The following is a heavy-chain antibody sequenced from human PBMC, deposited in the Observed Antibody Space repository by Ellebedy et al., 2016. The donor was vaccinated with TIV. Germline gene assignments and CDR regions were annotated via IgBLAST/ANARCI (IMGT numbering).Heavy chain of an antibody. CDR3: ARSGLTFFAVKDAFDI. J-gene: IGHJ3*02. CDR2: ISSSSTYI. CDR1: GFIFSSYS. Sequence: GGSLRLSCAASGFIFSSYSINWVRQAPGKGLEWVSSISSSSTYIYYADSVKGRFTISRDNAKNSMYLQMNSLRAEDTAVYYCARSGLTFFAVKDAFDIWGQGTMVTTSS. D-gene: IGHD3-3*01. V-gene: IGHV3-21*01.